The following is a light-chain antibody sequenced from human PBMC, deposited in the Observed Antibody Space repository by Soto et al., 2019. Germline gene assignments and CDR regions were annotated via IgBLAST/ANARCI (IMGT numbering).Light chain of an antibody. V-gene: IGKV1-39*01. J-gene: IGKJ1*01. CDR3: QQSYSTPPWT. CDR1: QSIVTY. Sequence: DIQMTQSPSSLSASVGDRVTITCRASQSIVTYLNWYLQKPGKAPKLLIYAASNLQSGVPSRFSGSGSGKDFTLPISSLQPEDFATYFCQQSYSTPPWTFGQGTKVDIK. CDR2: AAS.